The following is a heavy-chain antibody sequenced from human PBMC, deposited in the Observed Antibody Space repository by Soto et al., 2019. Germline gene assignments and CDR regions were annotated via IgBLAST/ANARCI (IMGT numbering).Heavy chain of an antibody. CDR1: GFTFSNAW. Sequence: GGSLRLSCAASGFTFSNAWMSWVRQAPGKGLEWVGRIKSKTDGWTTDYDAPVKGRFTISRDDSKNTLYLQMNSLKTEYTAVYYCTTGGLGPYDSSGYYDYWGQGTLVTVSS. CDR3: TTGGLGPYDSSGYYDY. J-gene: IGHJ4*02. D-gene: IGHD3-22*01. V-gene: IGHV3-15*01. CDR2: IKSKTDGWTT.